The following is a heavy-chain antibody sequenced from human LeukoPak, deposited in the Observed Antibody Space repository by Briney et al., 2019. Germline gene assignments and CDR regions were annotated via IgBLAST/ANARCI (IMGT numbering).Heavy chain of an antibody. CDR1: XXXFSGYY. V-gene: IGHV4-34*01. CDR2: INHSGST. Sequence: XLSLXXXVYXXXFSGYYXSWIRQPPGKGLEWIGEINHSGSTNYNPSLKSRVTISVDTSKNQFSLKLSSVTAADTAVYYCARGLRRDGYNLGYWGQGTLVTVSS. CDR3: ARGLRRDGYNLGY. J-gene: IGHJ4*02. D-gene: IGHD5-24*01.